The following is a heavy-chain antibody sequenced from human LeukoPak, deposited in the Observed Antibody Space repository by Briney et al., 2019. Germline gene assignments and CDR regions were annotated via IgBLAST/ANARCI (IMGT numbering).Heavy chain of an antibody. J-gene: IGHJ4*02. Sequence: SVKVSCKASGGTFSSYAISWVRQAPGQGLEWMGGIIPIFGTANYAQKFQGRVTITADESTSTAYMELSSLRSEDTAVYYRARSYQLLLYYFDYWGQGTLVTVSS. CDR3: ARSYQLLLYYFDY. CDR1: GGTFSSYA. CDR2: IIPIFGTA. V-gene: IGHV1-69*13. D-gene: IGHD2-2*01.